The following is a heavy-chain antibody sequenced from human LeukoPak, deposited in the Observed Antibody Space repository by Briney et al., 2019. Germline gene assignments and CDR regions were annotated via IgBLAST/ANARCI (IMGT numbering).Heavy chain of an antibody. V-gene: IGHV3-21*01. D-gene: IGHD3-16*01. CDR2: IKSRDTYM. Sequence: PGGSLRLSCAASGFTFSSYNMNWVRQAPGKGLEWVSSIKSRDTYMYYADSVKGRFTISRGNAKNSLYLQMNSLRAEDTAVYYCARGGEYNNDYWGQGTLVTVSS. CDR1: GFTFSSYN. CDR3: ARGGEYNNDY. J-gene: IGHJ4*02.